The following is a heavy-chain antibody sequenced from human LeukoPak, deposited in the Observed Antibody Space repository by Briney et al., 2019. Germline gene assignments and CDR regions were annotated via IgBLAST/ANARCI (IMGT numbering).Heavy chain of an antibody. CDR3: ARKEPPYDYVWGSYRYIF. J-gene: IGHJ4*02. D-gene: IGHD3-16*02. V-gene: IGHV4-59*12. CDR2: IYYSGST. Sequence: SETLSLTCTVSGGSISSYYWSWIRQPPGKGLEWIGYIYYSGSTNYNPSLKSRVTISVDTSKNQFSLKLSSVTAADTAVYYCARKEPPYDYVWGSYRYIFWGQGTLVTASS. CDR1: GGSISSYY.